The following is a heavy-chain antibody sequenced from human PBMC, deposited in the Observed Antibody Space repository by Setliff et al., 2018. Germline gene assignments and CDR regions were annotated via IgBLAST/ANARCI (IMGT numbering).Heavy chain of an antibody. CDR2: TAAAGDT. Sequence: GGSLRLSCAASGFTFSRYDIHWVRQVTGKGLEWVSGTAAAGDTYYPDSVKGRFTISRDNAKKSVDLQMNSLRAEDTAVYYCARGTSGWFPHDYWGQGTLVTVSS. V-gene: IGHV3-13*04. J-gene: IGHJ4*02. CDR3: ARGTSGWFPHDY. D-gene: IGHD6-19*01. CDR1: GFTFSRYD.